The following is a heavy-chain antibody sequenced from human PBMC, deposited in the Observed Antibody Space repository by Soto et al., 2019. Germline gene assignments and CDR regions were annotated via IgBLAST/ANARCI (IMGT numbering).Heavy chain of an antibody. D-gene: IGHD3-22*01. J-gene: IGHJ6*02. CDR2: IYYSGST. V-gene: IGHV4-59*01. CDR3: ARGGHHYYDSSGYYYYYGMDV. Sequence: KASETLSLTCTVSGGSISSYYWSWIRQPPGKGLEWIGYIYYSGSTNYNPSLKSRVTISVDTSKNQFSLKLSSVTAADTAVYYCARGGHHYYDSSGYYYYYGMDVWGQGTTVTVSS. CDR1: GGSISSYY.